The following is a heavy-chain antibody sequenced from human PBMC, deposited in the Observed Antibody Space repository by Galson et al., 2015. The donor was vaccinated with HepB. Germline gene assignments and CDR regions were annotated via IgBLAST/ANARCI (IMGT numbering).Heavy chain of an antibody. CDR1: GFTFSSYS. CDR3: ARDWSGWELLGFDYYFDY. V-gene: IGHV3-21*01. Sequence: SLRLSCAASGFTFSSYSVNWVRQAPGKGLEWVSSISSSSSYIYYADSVKGRFTISRDNAKNSLYLQMNSLRAEDTAVYYCARDWSGWELLGFDYYFDYWGQGTLVTVSS. J-gene: IGHJ4*02. D-gene: IGHD1-26*01. CDR2: ISSSSSYI.